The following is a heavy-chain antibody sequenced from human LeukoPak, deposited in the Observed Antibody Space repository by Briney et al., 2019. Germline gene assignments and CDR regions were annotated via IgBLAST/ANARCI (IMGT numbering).Heavy chain of an antibody. CDR2: IIPILGIA. Sequence: GASVKVSCKASGGTFSSYAISWVRQAPGQGLEWMGRIIPILGIANYAQKFQARVTITADKSTSTAYMELSSLRSEDTAVYYCARMVTAYIHWYFDLWGRGTLVTVSS. CDR1: GGTFSSYA. CDR3: ARMVTAYIHWYFDL. V-gene: IGHV1-69*04. J-gene: IGHJ2*01. D-gene: IGHD4-23*01.